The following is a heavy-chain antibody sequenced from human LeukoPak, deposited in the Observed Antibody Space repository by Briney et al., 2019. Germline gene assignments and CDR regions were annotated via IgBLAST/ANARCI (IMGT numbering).Heavy chain of an antibody. CDR2: IIPIFGTA. CDR1: RGTYSSYP. J-gene: IGHJ5*02. Sequence: SVKVSRKAARGTYSSYPMGWLRQPLGQGLAWVGGIIPIFGTANYPQKFLGSVKITSEESTTTAYMEQISLRSEETAVFYCAGGGELGWFDPWGQGTLVTVSS. V-gene: IGHV1-69*01. D-gene: IGHD7-27*01. CDR3: AGGGELGWFDP.